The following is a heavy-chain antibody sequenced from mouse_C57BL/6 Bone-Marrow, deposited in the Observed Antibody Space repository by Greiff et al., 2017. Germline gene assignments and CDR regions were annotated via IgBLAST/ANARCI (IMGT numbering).Heavy chain of an antibody. Sequence: QVQLKQPGAELVKPGASVKLSCKASGYTFTSYWMHWVKQRPGQGLEWIGMIHPNSGSTNYNEKFKSKATLTVDKSSSTAYMQLSSLTSEDSAVYYCARDYGSEGWYFDVWGTGTTVTVSS. CDR1: GYTFTSYW. J-gene: IGHJ1*03. CDR3: ARDYGSEGWYFDV. D-gene: IGHD1-1*01. V-gene: IGHV1-64*01. CDR2: IHPNSGST.